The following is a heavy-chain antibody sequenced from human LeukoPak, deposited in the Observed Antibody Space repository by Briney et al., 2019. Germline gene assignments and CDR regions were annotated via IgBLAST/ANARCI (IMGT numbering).Heavy chain of an antibody. CDR1: GGSFSSYY. J-gene: IGHJ4*02. D-gene: IGHD1-26*01. V-gene: IGHV4-38-2*01. CDR3: ARAIEVGAMTPFDY. CDR2: IYHSGST. Sequence: SSETLSLTCAVYGGSFSSYYWGWIRQPPGKGLEWIGSIYHSGSTYYNPSLKSRVTISVDTSKNQFSLKLSSVTAADTAVYYCARAIEVGAMTPFDYWGQGTLVTVSS.